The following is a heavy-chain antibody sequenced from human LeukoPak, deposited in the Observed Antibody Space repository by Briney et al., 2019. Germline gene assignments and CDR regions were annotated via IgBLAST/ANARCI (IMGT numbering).Heavy chain of an antibody. CDR2: ISYDGSNK. D-gene: IGHD4-17*01. CDR3: ARTTGERGGDAFDI. CDR1: GFTFSSYA. J-gene: IGHJ3*02. V-gene: IGHV3-30*04. Sequence: GGSLRLSCAASGFTFSSYAMHWVRQAPGKGLEWVAVISYDGSNKYYADSVKGRFTISRDNSKNTLYLQMNSLRAEDAAVYYCARTTGERGGDAFDIWGQGTMVTVSS.